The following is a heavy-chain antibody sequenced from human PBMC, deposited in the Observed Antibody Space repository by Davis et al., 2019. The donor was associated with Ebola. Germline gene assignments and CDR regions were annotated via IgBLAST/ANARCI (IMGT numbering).Heavy chain of an antibody. D-gene: IGHD1-26*01. V-gene: IGHV3-49*04. Sequence: GESLNISCTASGFTFGDYAMSWVRQAPGKGLEWVGFIRSKAYGGTTEYAASVKGRFTISRDDSKSIAYLQMNSLKTEDTAVYYCTRDAHTYLYSGSYPDAFDIWGQGTMVTVSS. CDR2: IRSKAYGGTT. CDR1: GFTFGDYA. J-gene: IGHJ3*02. CDR3: TRDAHTYLYSGSYPDAFDI.